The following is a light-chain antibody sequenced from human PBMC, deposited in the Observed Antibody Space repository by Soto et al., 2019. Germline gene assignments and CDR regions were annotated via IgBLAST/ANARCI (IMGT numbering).Light chain of an antibody. Sequence: SYELTQPPSVSVAPGQTARITCGGNNIGSKSVHWYQQKPGQAPVLVVYDGSDRPSGIPERFSGSNSGNTATLTISRVEAGDEADYYCQVWDSSSDXVFGTGNKVTVL. CDR1: NIGSKS. CDR2: DGS. CDR3: QVWDSSSDXV. J-gene: IGLJ1*01. V-gene: IGLV3-21*02.